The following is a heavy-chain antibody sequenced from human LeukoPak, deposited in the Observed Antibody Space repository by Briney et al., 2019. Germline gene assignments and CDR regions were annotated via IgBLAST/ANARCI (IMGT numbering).Heavy chain of an antibody. CDR2: FDPEDGET. Sequence: GASVKVSCKVSGYTLTELSMHWVRQAPGKGLEWMGGFDPEDGETIYAQKFQGRVTMTEDTSTDTAYMELSSLRSEDTAVYYCATTVDSSGETNWFDPWGQGTLVTVSS. CDR3: ATTVDSSGETNWFDP. J-gene: IGHJ5*02. CDR1: GYTLTELS. V-gene: IGHV1-24*01. D-gene: IGHD6-19*01.